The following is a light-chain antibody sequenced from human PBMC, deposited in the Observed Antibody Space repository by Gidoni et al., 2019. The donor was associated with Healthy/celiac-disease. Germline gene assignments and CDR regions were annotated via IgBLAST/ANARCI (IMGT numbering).Light chain of an antibody. J-gene: IGKJ2*01. V-gene: IGKV1-33*01. CDR3: QQYDTLPYT. CDR1: QDINKY. Sequence: DIQMTQSPSSLSASVGDRVTITCQASQDINKYLNWYQQKPGKAPKLLIYDASNLETGVPSRFSGSGSGTHFTFTITSLQAEDIVTYSCQQYDTLPYTVGQXTKLEIK. CDR2: DAS.